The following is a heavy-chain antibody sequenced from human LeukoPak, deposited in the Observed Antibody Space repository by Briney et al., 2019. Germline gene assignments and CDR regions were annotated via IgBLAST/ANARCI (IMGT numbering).Heavy chain of an antibody. CDR1: GFTFSSYA. CDR3: AKDLYGDEIVRWFDP. D-gene: IGHD4-17*01. Sequence: PGGSLRLSCAASGFTFSSYAMSWVRQAPGKGLEWVSAISGSGGSTYYADSVKGRFTISRDNSKNTLYLQMNSLRAEDTAVYYCAKDLYGDEIVRWFDPWGQGTLVTVSS. CDR2: ISGSGGST. V-gene: IGHV3-23*01. J-gene: IGHJ5*02.